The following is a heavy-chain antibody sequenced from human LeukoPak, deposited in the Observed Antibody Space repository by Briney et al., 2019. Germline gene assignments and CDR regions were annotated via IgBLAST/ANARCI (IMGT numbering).Heavy chain of an antibody. D-gene: IGHD6-25*01. CDR3: AREGGGPRWLDP. CDR1: GGSISRYY. V-gene: IGHV4-4*07. Sequence: PSETLSLTCTVSGGSISRYYWSWIRQPAGKGREWIGRINTSGNSNYNPSLRSRVTMSVDTSKNQFYLNLSSVTAADTAVYYCAREGGGPRWLDPWGQGTLVTVSS. CDR2: INTSGNS. J-gene: IGHJ5*02.